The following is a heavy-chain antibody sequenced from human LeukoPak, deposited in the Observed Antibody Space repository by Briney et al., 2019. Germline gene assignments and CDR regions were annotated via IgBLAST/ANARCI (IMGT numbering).Heavy chain of an antibody. CDR3: ARLYGYCSTASCPVYSWFDP. J-gene: IGHJ5*02. CDR1: GYRFTNYW. V-gene: IGHV5-51*01. CDR2: IYPDDSDT. Sequence: GESLKISCKSSGYRFTNYWIGWVRQKPGKGLEWMGIIYPDDSDTRYSPSFQGQVTISADKSITTAYLQWSSLKASDTAMYYCARLYGYCSTASCPVYSWFDPWGQGTLVTVSS. D-gene: IGHD2-2*01.